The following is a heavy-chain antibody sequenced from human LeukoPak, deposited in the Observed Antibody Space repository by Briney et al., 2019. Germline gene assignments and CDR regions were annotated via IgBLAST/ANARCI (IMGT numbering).Heavy chain of an antibody. V-gene: IGHV3-30*04. CDR3: ARARGSGYSRGDAFDI. J-gene: IGHJ3*02. CDR1: GFTFSSYA. Sequence: PGGSLRLSCTASGFTFSSYAMHWVRQAPGKGLEWVAVTSYDGSNKYYADSVKGRFTISRDNSKNTLYLQMNSLRAEDTAVYYCARARGSGYSRGDAFDIWGQGTMVTVSS. D-gene: IGHD3-22*01. CDR2: TSYDGSNK.